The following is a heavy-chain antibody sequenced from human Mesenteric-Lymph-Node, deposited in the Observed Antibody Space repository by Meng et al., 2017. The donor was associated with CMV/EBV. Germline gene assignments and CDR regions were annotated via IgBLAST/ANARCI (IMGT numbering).Heavy chain of an antibody. J-gene: IGHJ6*02. CDR3: ARIAYCSGGSLCYYYNDMDV. Sequence: GSLRLSCTVSGGSVNTGSYYWSWIRQPPGKELEWIGYIYYSGDTKYSPSLKSRVTISEDTSKNQFSLRLGSVTAADTAVYYCARIAYCSGGSLCYYYNDMDVWGRGTTVTVSS. D-gene: IGHD2-15*01. CDR2: IYYSGDT. CDR1: GGSVNTGSYY. V-gene: IGHV4-61*01.